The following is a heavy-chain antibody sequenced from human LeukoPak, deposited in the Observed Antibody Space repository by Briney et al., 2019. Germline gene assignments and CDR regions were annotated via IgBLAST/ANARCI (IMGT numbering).Heavy chain of an antibody. J-gene: IGHJ6*03. Sequence: ASVKVSCKASGYTFTSYDINWVRQATGQGLEWMGWMNPNSGNTGYAQKFQGRVTMTRNTSISTAYMELSSLRSEDTAVYYCARRNYDFWSGYYIDPYYYYYMDVWGKGTTVTVSS. CDR1: GYTFTSYD. D-gene: IGHD3-3*01. V-gene: IGHV1-8*01. CDR2: MNPNSGNT. CDR3: ARRNYDFWSGYYIDPYYYYYMDV.